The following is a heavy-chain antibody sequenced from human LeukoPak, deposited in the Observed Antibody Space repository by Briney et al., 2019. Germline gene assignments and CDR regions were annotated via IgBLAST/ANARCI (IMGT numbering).Heavy chain of an antibody. Sequence: GASVKVSCKASGYTFTSYGISWVRQAPGQGLEWMGWISAYNGNTNYAQKLQGRVTMTTDTFTSTAYMELRSLRSDDTAVYYCARDPALAAAGHPIDYWGQGTLVTVSS. CDR1: GYTFTSYG. J-gene: IGHJ4*02. D-gene: IGHD6-13*01. CDR3: ARDPALAAAGHPIDY. V-gene: IGHV1-18*01. CDR2: ISAYNGNT.